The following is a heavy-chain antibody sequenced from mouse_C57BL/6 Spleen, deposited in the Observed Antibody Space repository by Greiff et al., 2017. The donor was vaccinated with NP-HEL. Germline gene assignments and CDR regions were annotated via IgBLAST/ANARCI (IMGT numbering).Heavy chain of an antibody. CDR1: GYTFTSYW. Sequence: VQLQQPGAELVRPGSSVKLSCKASGYTFTSYWMDWVKQRPGQGLEWIGNIYPSDSETHYNQKFKDKATLTVDKSSSTASMQLSSLTSEDSAVYYCAREEIYYCGEGYFDVWGTGTTGTVSS. CDR3: AREEIYYCGEGYFDV. D-gene: IGHD1-1*01. J-gene: IGHJ1*03. CDR2: IYPSDSET. V-gene: IGHV1-61*01.